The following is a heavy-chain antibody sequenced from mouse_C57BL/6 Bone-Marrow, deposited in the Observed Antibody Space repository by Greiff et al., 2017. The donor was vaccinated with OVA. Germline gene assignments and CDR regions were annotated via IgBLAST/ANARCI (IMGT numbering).Heavy chain of an antibody. J-gene: IGHJ4*01. CDR3: ASRSALLWFCDMDY. CDR2: ISSGGSYT. CDR1: GFTFSSYG. D-gene: IGHD1-1*02. V-gene: IGHV5-6*02. Sequence: EVKLQESGGDLVKPGGSLKLSCAASGFTFSSYGMSWVRQTPDKRLEWVATISSGGSYTYYPDSVKGRFTISRDNAKNTLYLQMSRLKSEDTAMYYGASRSALLWFCDMDYWGQGTAVTVSS.